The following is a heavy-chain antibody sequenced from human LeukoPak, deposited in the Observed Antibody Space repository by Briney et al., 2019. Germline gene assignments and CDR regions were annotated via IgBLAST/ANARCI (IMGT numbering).Heavy chain of an antibody. CDR3: ARDSRYGDVDV. CDR1: GVSISSISSSSYY. V-gene: IGHV4-39*07. CDR2: IYYSGTT. D-gene: IGHD4-17*01. Sequence: SETLSLTCTVSGVSISSISSSSYYWGWIRQPPGKGLEWIGGIYYSGTTYYNPSLKSRVTISVDTSKNQFSLKLSSVTAADTAVYYCARDSRYGDVDVWGKGTTVTVS. J-gene: IGHJ6*03.